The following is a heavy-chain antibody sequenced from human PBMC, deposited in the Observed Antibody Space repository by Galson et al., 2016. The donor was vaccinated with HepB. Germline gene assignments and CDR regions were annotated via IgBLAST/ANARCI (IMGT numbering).Heavy chain of an antibody. CDR1: GFTFRNYG. D-gene: IGHD2-2*01. J-gene: IGHJ6*04. V-gene: IGHV3-23*01. CDR2: ISRSGDST. CDR3: VQGSTAPAV. Sequence: SLRLSCAASGFTFRNYGMTWVRQAPGKGLEVVSSISRSGDSTDYADSVKGRCTISSDNSKNTLSLQMNSLPADDTAIYYCVQGSTAPAVWGKGTTVTVSS.